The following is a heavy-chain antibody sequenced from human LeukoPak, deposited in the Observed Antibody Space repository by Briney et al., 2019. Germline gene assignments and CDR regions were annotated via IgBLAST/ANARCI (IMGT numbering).Heavy chain of an antibody. CDR1: GFTFDAYA. Sequence: PGGSLRLSCAASGFTFDAYAMHWVRQAPGKGLEWVSVISGDGASTYYADSVKGRFTISRDNAKNSLYLQMNSLRAEDTAVYYCARGYTCGYWGQGTLVIVSS. CDR2: ISGDGAST. J-gene: IGHJ4*02. CDR3: ARGYTCGY. D-gene: IGHD5-18*01. V-gene: IGHV3-43*02.